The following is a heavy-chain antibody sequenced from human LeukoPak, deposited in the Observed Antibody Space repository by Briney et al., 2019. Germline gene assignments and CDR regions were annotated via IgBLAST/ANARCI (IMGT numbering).Heavy chain of an antibody. Sequence: SETLSLTCNVSGGSFSSYYWNWIRQPPGKGLEWIGYIYYSGNTNYNPSLKSRVTISVDTSKTQFSLRLSSVTAADTAVYYCATSYCGGDCYYQSWYFDVWGRGILVTVSS. CDR3: ATSYCGGDCYYQSWYFDV. CDR2: IYYSGNT. CDR1: GGSFSSYY. J-gene: IGHJ2*01. D-gene: IGHD2-21*02. V-gene: IGHV4-59*01.